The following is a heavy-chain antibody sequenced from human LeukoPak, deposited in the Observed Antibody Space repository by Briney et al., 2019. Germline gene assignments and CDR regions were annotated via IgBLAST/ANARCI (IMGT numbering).Heavy chain of an antibody. Sequence: GGSLRLSCAASGFTFSSYSMNWVRQAPGKGLEGVSSISSSSSYIYYADSVKGRFTISRDNAKNSLYMQMNSLRAEDTAVYYCARAVVVVTLDDFDIWGQGTMVTVSS. J-gene: IGHJ3*02. CDR1: GFTFSSYS. V-gene: IGHV3-21*01. CDR3: ARAVVVVTLDDFDI. D-gene: IGHD2-21*02. CDR2: ISSSSSYI.